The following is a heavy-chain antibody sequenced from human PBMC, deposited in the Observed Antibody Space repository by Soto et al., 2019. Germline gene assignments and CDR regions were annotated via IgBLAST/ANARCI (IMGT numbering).Heavy chain of an antibody. J-gene: IGHJ4*02. CDR2: IYYSGST. Sequence: SETLSLTCTVSGGSISSYYWSWIRQPPGKGLEWIGYIYYSGSTNYNPSLKIRVTISVDTSKNQFSLKLSSVTAADTAVYYCARGRDILTGYCPDYWGQGTLVTVSS. CDR3: ARGRDILTGYCPDY. D-gene: IGHD3-9*01. CDR1: GGSISSYY. V-gene: IGHV4-59*01.